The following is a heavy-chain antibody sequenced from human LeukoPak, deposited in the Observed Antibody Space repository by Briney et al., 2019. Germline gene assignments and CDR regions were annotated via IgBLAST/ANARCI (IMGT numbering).Heavy chain of an antibody. CDR1: GFTFSSYA. D-gene: IGHD3-10*01. CDR2: IKSKTDGGTT. J-gene: IGHJ6*02. V-gene: IGHV3-15*01. CDR3: TRHGEVLLWFGGPYYGMDV. Sequence: PGGSLRLSCAASGFTFSSYAMNWVRQAPGKGLGWVGRIKSKTDGGTTDYAAPVKGRFTISRDDSKNTLYLQMNSLKTEDTAVYYCTRHGEVLLWFGGPYYGMDVWGQGTTVTVSS.